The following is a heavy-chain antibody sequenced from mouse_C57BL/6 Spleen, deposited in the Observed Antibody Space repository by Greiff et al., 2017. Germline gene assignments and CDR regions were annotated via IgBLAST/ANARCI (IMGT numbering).Heavy chain of an antibody. CDR2: IRNKANNHAT. V-gene: IGHV6-6*01. D-gene: IGHD2-12*01. Sequence: EVQGVESGGGLVQPGGSMKLSCAASGFTFSDAWMDWVRQSPEKGLEWVAEIRNKANNHATYYAESVKGRFTISRDDSKSSVYLQMNSLRAEDTCIYYCTRNDGEAMDYWGQGTSVTVSS. CDR3: TRNDGEAMDY. J-gene: IGHJ4*01. CDR1: GFTFSDAW.